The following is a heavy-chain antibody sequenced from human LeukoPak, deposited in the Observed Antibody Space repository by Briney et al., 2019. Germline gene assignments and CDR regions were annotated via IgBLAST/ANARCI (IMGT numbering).Heavy chain of an antibody. CDR1: GDSVSSKTAT. CDR3: ARDHWYDILSFDY. CDR2: TYFRSKWYY. V-gene: IGHV6-1*01. Sequence: SQTLSLTCAISGDSVSSKTATWNWIRQSPSRGLEWLGRTYFRSKWYYDYAMSVKGRVTINPDTSKNHFSPHLDSVTPEDTAVYYCARDHWYDILSFDYWGQGTLVTVSS. J-gene: IGHJ4*02. D-gene: IGHD3-9*01.